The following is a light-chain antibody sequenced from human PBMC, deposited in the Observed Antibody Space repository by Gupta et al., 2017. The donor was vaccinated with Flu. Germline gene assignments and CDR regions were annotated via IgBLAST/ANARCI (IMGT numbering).Light chain of an antibody. CDR3: QKRSKWIIN. CDR2: DAS. Sequence: EIVLTQSPATLSLSPGERATLSCRASQSVSSYLAWYQQKPGQAPRLLIFDASNRATGIPARCIGSGSGTNVTLTISSLGHEDFAVYYCQKRSKWIINFGQGTQLEIK. J-gene: IGKJ5*01. V-gene: IGKV3-11*01. CDR1: QSVSSY.